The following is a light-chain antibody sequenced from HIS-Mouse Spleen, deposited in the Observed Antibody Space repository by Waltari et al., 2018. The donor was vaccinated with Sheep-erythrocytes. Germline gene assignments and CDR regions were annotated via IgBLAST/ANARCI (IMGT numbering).Light chain of an antibody. CDR1: NLGDKY. CDR3: QAWDSSIVV. J-gene: IGLJ2*01. Sequence: SSELTQSPSVSVSPGQTASIPCSGDNLGDKYACWYQQKPGHSPVLVIYQDTKRPSGIPERFSGSNSGNTATLTISGTQAMDEADYYCQAWDSSIVVFGGGTKLTVL. CDR2: QDT. V-gene: IGLV3-1*01.